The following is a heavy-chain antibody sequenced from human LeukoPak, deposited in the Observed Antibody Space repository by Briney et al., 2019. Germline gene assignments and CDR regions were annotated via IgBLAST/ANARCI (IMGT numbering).Heavy chain of an antibody. V-gene: IGHV3-7*03. CDR2: IKQDGSEK. Sequence: GGSLRLSCAASGFTFSSYWMSWVRQAPGKGLEWVANIKQDGSEKYYVDSVKGRFTISRDNAKNSLYLQMNSLRAKDTAVYYCARGPAAHYFDYWGQGTLVTVSS. D-gene: IGHD6-13*01. CDR1: GFTFSSYW. CDR3: ARGPAAHYFDY. J-gene: IGHJ4*02.